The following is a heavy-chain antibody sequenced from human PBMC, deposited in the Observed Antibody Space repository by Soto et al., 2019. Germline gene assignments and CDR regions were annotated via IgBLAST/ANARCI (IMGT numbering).Heavy chain of an antibody. CDR2: INPNSGGT. CDR1: GYTFTGYY. V-gene: IGHV1-2*04. D-gene: IGHD3-9*01. J-gene: IGHJ4*02. CDR3: ARGYFDWFSSFDY. Sequence: VSVKVSCKASGYTFTGYYMHWVRQAPGQGLEWMGWINPNSGGTNYAQKFQGWVTMTRDTSISTAYMELSRLRSDDTAVYYCARGYFDWFSSFDYWGQGTLVTVSS.